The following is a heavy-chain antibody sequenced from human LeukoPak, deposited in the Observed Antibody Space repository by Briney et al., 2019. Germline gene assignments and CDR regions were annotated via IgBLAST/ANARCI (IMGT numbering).Heavy chain of an antibody. CDR3: AKEMLFSYSYSCMDV. CDR1: GFTFSSFG. Sequence: PGGSLRLSCAASGFTFSSFGMHWVRQAPGKGLEWVAVISYDGSNKYYADSVEDRFTISRDNSKNTLYLQMNTLRAEDTAVYYCAKEMLFSYSYSCMDVWGQGTTVTASS. J-gene: IGHJ6*02. CDR2: ISYDGSNK. V-gene: IGHV3-30*18. D-gene: IGHD2-21*01.